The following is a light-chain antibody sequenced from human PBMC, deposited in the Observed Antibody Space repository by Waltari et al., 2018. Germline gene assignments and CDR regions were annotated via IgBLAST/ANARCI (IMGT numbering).Light chain of an antibody. J-gene: IGLJ3*02. CDR2: KDN. CDR3: QSADSSGTVV. Sequence: SYELTQPPSVSVSPGQTARITCSGDALPNQYAHWYQQKPGQAPLLVIYKDNERPSGIPERFSGSSSGTRVTLTIRGVQAEDEADYYCQSADSSGTVVFGGGTKVTVL. V-gene: IGLV3-25*03. CDR1: ALPNQY.